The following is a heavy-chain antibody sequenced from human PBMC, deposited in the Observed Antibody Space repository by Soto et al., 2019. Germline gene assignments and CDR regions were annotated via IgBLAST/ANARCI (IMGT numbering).Heavy chain of an antibody. CDR2: IYSGGST. Sequence: GGSLRLSCAASGFTVSSNYMTWVRQAPGKGLEWVSVIYSGGSTNYADSMKGRFTISRDDSKNTLFPQMNSLRADDTAVYYCATAKLLLPWFFDYWGQGTLVTVSS. D-gene: IGHD2-15*01. J-gene: IGHJ4*02. CDR3: ATAKLLLPWFFDY. V-gene: IGHV3-66*01. CDR1: GFTVSSNY.